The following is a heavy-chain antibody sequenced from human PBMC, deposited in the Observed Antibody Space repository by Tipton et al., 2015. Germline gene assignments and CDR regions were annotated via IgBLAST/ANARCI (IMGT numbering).Heavy chain of an antibody. Sequence: GSLRLSCAASGFTFSINSMNWVRQAPGKGLELEWVSTISGSGDTTFTADPVKGRFIISRDNSENTVYLSMDNLRAEDTAVYYCVKDLWNIEDTHMMWGQGTLVTVSS. V-gene: IGHV3-23*01. J-gene: IGHJ4*02. D-gene: IGHD5-18*01. CDR3: VKDLWNIEDTHMM. CDR1: GFTFSINS. CDR2: ISGSGDTT.